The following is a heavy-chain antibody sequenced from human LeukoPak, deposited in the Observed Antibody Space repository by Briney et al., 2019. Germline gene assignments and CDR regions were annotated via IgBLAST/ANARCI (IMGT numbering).Heavy chain of an antibody. CDR1: GVSISSYY. V-gene: IGHV4-59*01. J-gene: IGHJ4*02. CDR2: IYYSGST. D-gene: IGHD3-10*01. Sequence: SETLSLTCTVSGVSISSYYWSWIRQPPGKGLEWIGYIYYSGSTNYNPSLKSRVTISTDMSKNQFSLRLSSVTAADTAVYYCARDRELGYWGQGALVTVSS. CDR3: ARDRELGY.